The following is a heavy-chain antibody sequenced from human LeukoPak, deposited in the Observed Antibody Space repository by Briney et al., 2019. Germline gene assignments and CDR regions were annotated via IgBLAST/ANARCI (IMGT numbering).Heavy chain of an antibody. CDR2: ISAYNDDT. J-gene: IGHJ4*02. D-gene: IGHD3-22*01. Sequence: ASVKVSCKASGYTFTHPSITWVRQAPGQGLEFMGWISAYNDDTKFAQKFQGRVTMTTDASTSTAYMELRSLTSDDTAVYYCARDFSNTSGFKVMLDYWGQGSLVTVSS. CDR1: GYTFTHPS. V-gene: IGHV1-18*01. CDR3: ARDFSNTSGFKVMLDY.